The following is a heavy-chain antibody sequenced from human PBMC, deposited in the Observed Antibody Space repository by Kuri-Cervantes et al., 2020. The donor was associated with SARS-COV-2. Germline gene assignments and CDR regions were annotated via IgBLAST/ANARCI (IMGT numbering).Heavy chain of an antibody. Sequence: SETLSLTCAVFGYSISSGYYWGWIRQPPGKGLEWIAIIYHSGSTYYNPSLKSRVTISLDTSKNQFSLKLSSVTAADTAVYYCARRGAGSSSAAFDIWGLGTMVTVSS. CDR3: ARRGAGSSSAAFDI. V-gene: IGHV4-38-2*01. CDR1: GYSISSGYY. D-gene: IGHD6-6*01. J-gene: IGHJ3*02. CDR2: IYHSGST.